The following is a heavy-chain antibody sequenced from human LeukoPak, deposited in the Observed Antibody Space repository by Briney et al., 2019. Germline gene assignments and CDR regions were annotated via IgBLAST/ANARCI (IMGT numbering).Heavy chain of an antibody. D-gene: IGHD2/OR15-2a*01. Sequence: SETLSLTCTVSGGSIISSSYYWDWIRQPPGKGLEWIGEINHSGSTNYNPSLKSRVTISVDTSKNQFSLKLSSVTAADTAVYYCARARILLSGRKTRPSYYFDYWGQGTLVTVSS. V-gene: IGHV4-39*07. CDR2: INHSGST. CDR3: ARARILLSGRKTRPSYYFDY. CDR1: GGSIISSSYY. J-gene: IGHJ4*02.